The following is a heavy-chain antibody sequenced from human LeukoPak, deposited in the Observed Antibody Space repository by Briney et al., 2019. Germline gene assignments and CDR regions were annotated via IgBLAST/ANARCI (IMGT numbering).Heavy chain of an antibody. Sequence: ASVKVSCKASGYTFTSYDINWVRQATGQGLEWMGWMNPNSGNTGYAQKFQGRVTMTRNTSISTAYMGLSSLRSEDTAVYYCARGRGAVAGSSFDPWGQGTLVTVSS. CDR1: GYTFTSYD. CDR3: ARGRGAVAGSSFDP. J-gene: IGHJ5*02. CDR2: MNPNSGNT. V-gene: IGHV1-8*01. D-gene: IGHD6-19*01.